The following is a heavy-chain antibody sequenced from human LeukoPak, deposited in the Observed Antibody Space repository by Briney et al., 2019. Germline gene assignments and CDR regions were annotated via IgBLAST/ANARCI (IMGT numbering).Heavy chain of an antibody. J-gene: IGHJ5*02. CDR3: ARGIYTYGLSPFDP. Sequence: GASVKVSCKASGYTFTSYDINWVRQATGQGLEWMGWMNPNSANTGYAQKFQGRVTMTRNTSISTAYMELSSLTSEDTAVYYCARGIYTYGLSPFDPWGQGTLVTVSS. CDR2: MNPNSANT. CDR1: GYTFTSYD. V-gene: IGHV1-8*01. D-gene: IGHD5-18*01.